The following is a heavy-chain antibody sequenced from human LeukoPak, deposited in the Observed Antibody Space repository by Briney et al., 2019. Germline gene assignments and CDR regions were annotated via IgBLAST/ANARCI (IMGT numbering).Heavy chain of an antibody. CDR3: ARAEERSDYYYYGMDV. J-gene: IGHJ6*02. CDR2: IIPIFGTA. CDR1: GGTFSSYA. V-gene: IGHV1-69*13. Sequence: ASVKVSCKASGGTFSSYAISWVRQAPGQGLEWMGGIIPIFGTANYAQKFQGRVTITADESTSTAYMELSSLRSEDTAVYYCARAEERSDYYYYGMDVWGQGTTVTVSS.